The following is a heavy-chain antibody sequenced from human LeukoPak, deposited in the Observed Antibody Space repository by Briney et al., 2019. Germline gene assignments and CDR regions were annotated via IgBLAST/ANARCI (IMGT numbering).Heavy chain of an antibody. CDR2: IKSKSDGGTT. V-gene: IGHV3-15*01. Sequence: PGGSLRLSCVASGFTLKNAWMSWVRQAPGKGLEWVGRIKSKSDGGTTDYAAPVKGRFTISRDDSKNTLYLQMNSLKTEDTAVYYCTTAPRGYCSGGSCSYAFDIWGQGTMVTVSS. CDR1: GFTLKNAW. D-gene: IGHD2-15*01. J-gene: IGHJ3*02. CDR3: TTAPRGYCSGGSCSYAFDI.